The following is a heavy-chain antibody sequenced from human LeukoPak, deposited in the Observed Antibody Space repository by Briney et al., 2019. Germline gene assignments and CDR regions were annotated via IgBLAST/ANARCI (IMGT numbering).Heavy chain of an antibody. V-gene: IGHV5-51*01. J-gene: IGHJ4*02. CDR1: GYSFTSYW. CDR2: IYPGDSDT. CDR3: ARLPDIVVVPAANQAYFDY. D-gene: IGHD2-2*01. Sequence: GESLKISCKGSGYSFTSYWIGWVRQMPGKGLGWVGIIYPGDSDTRYSPSFQGQVTISADKSISTAYLQWSSLKASDTAMYYCARLPDIVVVPAANQAYFDYWGQGTLVTVSS.